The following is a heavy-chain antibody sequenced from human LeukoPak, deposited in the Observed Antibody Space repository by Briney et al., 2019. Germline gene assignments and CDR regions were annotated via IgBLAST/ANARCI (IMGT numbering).Heavy chain of an antibody. V-gene: IGHV4-59*01. Sequence: NPSETLSLTCTVSGGSISSYHWSWIRQPPGEGLEWIGNIYYSGSTNYNPSLKSRVTISVDTSKNQFSLKLSSVTAADTAVYYCARGVDSSSWYPPYGMDVWGQGTTVTVSS. J-gene: IGHJ6*02. CDR3: ARGVDSSSWYPPYGMDV. CDR1: GGSISSYH. CDR2: IYYSGST. D-gene: IGHD6-13*01.